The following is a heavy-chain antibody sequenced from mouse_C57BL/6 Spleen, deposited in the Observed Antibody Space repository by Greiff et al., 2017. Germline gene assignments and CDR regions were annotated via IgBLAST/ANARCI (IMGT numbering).Heavy chain of an antibody. CDR1: GYTFTSYW. J-gene: IGHJ2*01. Sequence: QVQLQQPGAELVKPGASVKMSCKASGYTFTSYWITSVKQRPGQGLEWIGDIYPGSGSTNYNEKFKSKATLTVDTSSSTAYMQLSSLTSEDSAVYYCARDYGSSYSSDYWGQGTTLTVSS. D-gene: IGHD1-1*01. V-gene: IGHV1-55*01. CDR2: IYPGSGST. CDR3: ARDYGSSYSSDY.